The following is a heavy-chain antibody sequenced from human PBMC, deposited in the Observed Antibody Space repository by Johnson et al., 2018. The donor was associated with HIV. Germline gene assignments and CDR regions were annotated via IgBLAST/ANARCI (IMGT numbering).Heavy chain of an antibody. V-gene: IGHV3-30*02. J-gene: IGHJ3*01. Sequence: QVQLVESGGGVVQPGGSLRLSCAASGFTFSSYGMHWVRQAPGKGLEWVAFIRYDGSNKYYADSVKGRFTISRDNSKNTLYLQMNSLRAEDTAVYYCAKDKAVVTALYDAFDFWGQGTMVTVSS. CDR1: GFTFSSYG. D-gene: IGHD2-21*02. CDR3: AKDKAVVTALYDAFDF. CDR2: IRYDGSNK.